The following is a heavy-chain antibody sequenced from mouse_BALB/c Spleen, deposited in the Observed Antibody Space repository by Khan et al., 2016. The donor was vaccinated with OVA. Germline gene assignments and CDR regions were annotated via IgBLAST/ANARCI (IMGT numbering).Heavy chain of an antibody. CDR3: ARSPYGNFGY. CDR1: GFTFSTYA. J-gene: IGHJ3*02. CDR2: ISSDGDYT. Sequence: EVQLVESGGGLVKPGGSLKLSCEVSGFTFSTYAMSWVRQNSEKRLEWVASISSDGDYTFYLDSVKGRFTFSRDNAKNTLYLEMNSLRSDDTAMFYCARSPYGNFGYWGQGTLVTVSA. V-gene: IGHV5-9-3*01. D-gene: IGHD2-1*01.